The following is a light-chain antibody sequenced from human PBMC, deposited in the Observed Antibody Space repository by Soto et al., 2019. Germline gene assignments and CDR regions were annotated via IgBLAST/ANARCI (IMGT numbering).Light chain of an antibody. Sequence: QSVLTQPPSVSGAPGQRVTISCTGSSSNIGAGYAVHWYQQLPGTAPKLLIYGNNNRPSGVPDRFSGSKSGASAPLAITGLQAEDEAYYYCQSFDSTVVFGGGTKLTVL. CDR1: SSNIGAGYA. J-gene: IGLJ2*01. CDR3: QSFDSTVV. CDR2: GNN. V-gene: IGLV1-40*01.